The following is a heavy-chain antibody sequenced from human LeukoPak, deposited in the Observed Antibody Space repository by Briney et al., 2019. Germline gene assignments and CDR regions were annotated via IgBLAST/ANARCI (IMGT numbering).Heavy chain of an antibody. V-gene: IGHV3-20*04. Sequence: SGGSLRLSCAASGFTFDDYGMSWVRQAPGKGLEWVSGINWNGGSTGYADSVKGRFTISRDNAKNSLYLQMNSLRAEDTALYYCARDFRDSYGYVGAFDIWGQGTMVTVSS. CDR2: INWNGGST. D-gene: IGHD5-18*01. J-gene: IGHJ3*02. CDR1: GFTFDDYG. CDR3: ARDFRDSYGYVGAFDI.